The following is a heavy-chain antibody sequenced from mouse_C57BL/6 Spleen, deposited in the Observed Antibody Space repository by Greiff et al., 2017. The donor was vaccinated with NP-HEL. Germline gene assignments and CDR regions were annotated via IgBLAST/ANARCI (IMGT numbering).Heavy chain of an antibody. V-gene: IGHV1-15*01. D-gene: IGHD1-1*01. CDR2: IDPETGGT. CDR1: GYTFTDYE. Sequence: QVQLQQSGAELVRPGASVTLSCKASGYTFTDYEMHWVKQTPVHGLEWIGAIDPETGGTAYNQKFKGKAILTADKSSSTAYMELRSLTSEDSAVYYCTRTDYGSSYKAYWGQGTLVTVSA. CDR3: TRTDYGSSYKAY. J-gene: IGHJ3*01.